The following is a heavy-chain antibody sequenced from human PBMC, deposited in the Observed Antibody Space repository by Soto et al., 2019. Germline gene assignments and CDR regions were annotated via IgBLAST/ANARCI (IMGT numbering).Heavy chain of an antibody. CDR1: GYTFTSYG. D-gene: IGHD3-10*01. V-gene: IGHV1-18*01. J-gene: IGHJ3*02. CDR3: ARDKRGYYGSGRDAFDI. Sequence: ASVKVSCKASGYTFTSYGISWVRQAPGQGLEWMGWINAYNGNTNYAQKLQGRVTMTTDTSTSTAYMELRSLRSDDTAVYYCARDKRGYYGSGRDAFDIWGQGTMVTVSS. CDR2: INAYNGNT.